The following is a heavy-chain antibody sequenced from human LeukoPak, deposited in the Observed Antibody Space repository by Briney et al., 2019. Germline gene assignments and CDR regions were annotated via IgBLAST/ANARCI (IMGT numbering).Heavy chain of an antibody. D-gene: IGHD3-10*01. CDR1: GGSISSGDYY. V-gene: IGHV4-61*08. CDR3: ARLKYDGSGSLDY. J-gene: IGHJ4*02. Sequence: SETLSLTCTVSGGSISSGDYYWSWIRQPPGKGLEWIGYIYYSGSTNYNPSLKSRVTISVDTSKNQFSLKLSSVTAADTAVYYCARLKYDGSGSLDYWGQGTLVTVSS. CDR2: IYYSGST.